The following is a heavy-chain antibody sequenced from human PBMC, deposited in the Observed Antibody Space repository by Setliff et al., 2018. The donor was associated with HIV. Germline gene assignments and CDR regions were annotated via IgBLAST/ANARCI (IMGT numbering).Heavy chain of an antibody. Sequence: GGSLRLSCAASGFTFSSYAMHWVRQPPGKGLEWVAVISYDGHNTDYADSVRGRFTISRDNSNNMLYLQMNSLRVEDTAVYYCAREEPFWNGYYYTYYFDSWGQGTLVTVSS. J-gene: IGHJ4*02. CDR3: AREEPFWNGYYYTYYFDS. CDR2: ISYDGHNT. D-gene: IGHD3-3*01. CDR1: GFTFSSYA. V-gene: IGHV3-30*04.